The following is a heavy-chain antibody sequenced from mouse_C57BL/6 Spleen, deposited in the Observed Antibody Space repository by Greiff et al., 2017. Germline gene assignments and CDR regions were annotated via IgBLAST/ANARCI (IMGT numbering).Heavy chain of an antibody. V-gene: IGHV1-80*01. D-gene: IGHD1-1*01. CDR1: GYAFSSYW. CDR2: IYPGDGDT. J-gene: IGHJ4*01. Sequence: SGAELVKPGASVKISCKASGYAFSSYWMNWVKQRPGKGLEWIGQIYPGDGDTNYNGKFKGKATLTADKSSSTAYMQLSSLTSEDSAVYFCARGYYGSNYAMDYWGQGTSVTVSS. CDR3: ARGYYGSNYAMDY.